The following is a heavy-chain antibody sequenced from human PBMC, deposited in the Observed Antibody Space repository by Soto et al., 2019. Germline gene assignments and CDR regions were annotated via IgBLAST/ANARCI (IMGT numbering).Heavy chain of an antibody. V-gene: IGHV3-23*01. CDR1: GFTFSSYA. J-gene: IGHJ6*02. Sequence: GGSLRLSCAASGFTFSSYAMSWVRQAPGKGLEWVSAISGSGGSTYYADSVKGRFTISRDNSKNTLYLQMNSLRAEDTAVYYCAKDRSNEYCSSTSCYRGDYYGMDVWGQGTTVTVSS. CDR2: ISGSGGST. CDR3: AKDRSNEYCSSTSCYRGDYYGMDV. D-gene: IGHD2-2*02.